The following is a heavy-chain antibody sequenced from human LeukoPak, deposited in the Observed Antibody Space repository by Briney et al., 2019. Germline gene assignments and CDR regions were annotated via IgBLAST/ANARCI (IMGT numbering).Heavy chain of an antibody. Sequence: GRSLRLSCAAAGFTFSSYAMHWVRLAPGKGLEWVAVISYDGSNKYYADSVKCRFTISRDNSKNTLYLQMNSLRAEDTAVYYCARDQDYGDSRWFDPWGQGTLVTVSS. CDR1: GFTFSSYA. V-gene: IGHV3-30-3*01. J-gene: IGHJ5*02. CDR3: ARDQDYGDSRWFDP. D-gene: IGHD4-17*01. CDR2: ISYDGSNK.